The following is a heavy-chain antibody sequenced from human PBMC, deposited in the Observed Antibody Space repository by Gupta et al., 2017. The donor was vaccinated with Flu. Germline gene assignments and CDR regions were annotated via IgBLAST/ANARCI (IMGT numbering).Heavy chain of an antibody. D-gene: IGHD3-10*01. Sequence: SYYWGWIRQPPGKGLEWIGSIYYSGSTYYNPSRKSRVTISVDTSKNQFSLKLSSVTAADTAVYYCATDWVDDYGSGTGFDPWGQGTLVTVSS. CDR3: ATDWVDDYGSGTGFDP. CDR2: IYYSGST. V-gene: IGHV4-39*01. CDR1: SYY. J-gene: IGHJ5*02.